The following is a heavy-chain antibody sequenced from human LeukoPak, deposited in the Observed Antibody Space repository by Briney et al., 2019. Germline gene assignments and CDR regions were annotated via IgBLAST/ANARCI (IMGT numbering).Heavy chain of an antibody. D-gene: IGHD6-25*01. CDR2: IYSGGST. J-gene: IGHJ4*02. CDR1: GFTVSSNY. V-gene: IGHV3-66*01. Sequence: GGSLRLSCAASGFTVSSNYMSWVRQAPGKGLEWVSVIYSGGSTYYADSVKGRFTISRDNSKNTLYLQMNSLRAEDTAVYYCARDSSGYSSVFDYWGQGTLVTVSS. CDR3: ARDSSGYSSVFDY.